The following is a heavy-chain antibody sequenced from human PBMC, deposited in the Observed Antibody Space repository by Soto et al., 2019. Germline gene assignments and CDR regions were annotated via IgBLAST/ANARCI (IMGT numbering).Heavy chain of an antibody. CDR2: IYYSGST. D-gene: IGHD3-3*01. Sequence: QVQLQESGPGLVKPSETLSLTCTVSGGSVSSGSYYWCWILQLPGKGPEWIGYIYYSGSTNYNPFLASRSTLSGDASKYQFVVKRSSVTAAGTAVYYCARAVGAGARNHPYFAYWCEGALVIV. CDR3: ARAVGAGARNHPYFAY. CDR1: GGSVSSGSYY. J-gene: IGHJ4*02. V-gene: IGHV4-61*01.